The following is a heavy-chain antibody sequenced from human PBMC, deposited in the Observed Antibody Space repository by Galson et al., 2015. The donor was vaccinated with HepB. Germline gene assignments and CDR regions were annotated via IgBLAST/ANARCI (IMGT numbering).Heavy chain of an antibody. V-gene: IGHV3-23*01. J-gene: IGHJ2*01. CDR2: ISGSAGYT. CDR1: GSTFSSYA. D-gene: IGHD6-6*01. CDR3: AKDVSSSSVWYFDL. Sequence: SLRLSCAASGSTFSSYAMSWVRQAPGKGLEWVSGISGSAGYTNSADSMKGRFTISRDNSKNTLYLQMNSLRAEDTAVYYCAKDVSSSSVWYFDLWGRGTLVTVSS.